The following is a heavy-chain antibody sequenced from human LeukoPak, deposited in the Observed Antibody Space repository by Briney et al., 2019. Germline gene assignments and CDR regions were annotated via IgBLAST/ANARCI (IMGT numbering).Heavy chain of an antibody. CDR1: GFTFSDYY. D-gene: IGHD3-22*01. Sequence: GGSLRLSCAASGFTFSDYYMSWIRRAPGKGLEWGSYISSSSSYTNYADSVKGRFTISRDNAKNSLYLQMNSLRAEDTAVYYCATSGYYYLRYFDYWGQGTLVTVSS. CDR3: ATSGYYYLRYFDY. V-gene: IGHV3-11*03. CDR2: ISSSSSYT. J-gene: IGHJ4*02.